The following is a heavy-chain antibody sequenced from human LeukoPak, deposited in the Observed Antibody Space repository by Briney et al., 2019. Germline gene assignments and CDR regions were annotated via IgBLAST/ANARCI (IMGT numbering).Heavy chain of an antibody. CDR1: EFTFSSYS. CDR3: ARTRSSGYLTFDC. D-gene: IGHD3-22*01. J-gene: IGHJ4*02. Sequence: GGSLRLSCAASEFTFSSYSMNWFGQAPGKGLEWVSYITHSGNSKSYADSVKGRFTISRHNTKNSLYLQMNGLRAEDTAVYYCARTRSSGYLTFDCWGQGILVTVSS. CDR2: ITHSGNSK. V-gene: IGHV3-48*01.